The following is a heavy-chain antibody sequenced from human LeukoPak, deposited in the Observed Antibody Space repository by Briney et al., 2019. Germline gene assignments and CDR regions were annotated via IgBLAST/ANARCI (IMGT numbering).Heavy chain of an antibody. Sequence: GASVKVSFKASGGTFSSYAISWVRQAPGQGLEWMGRIIPIFGTANYAQKFQGRVTITTDESTSTAYMELSSLRSEDTAVYYCASSAGYSSGIDIWGQGTMVTVSS. CDR2: IIPIFGTA. J-gene: IGHJ3*02. V-gene: IGHV1-69*05. D-gene: IGHD6-19*01. CDR3: ASSAGYSSGIDI. CDR1: GGTFSSYA.